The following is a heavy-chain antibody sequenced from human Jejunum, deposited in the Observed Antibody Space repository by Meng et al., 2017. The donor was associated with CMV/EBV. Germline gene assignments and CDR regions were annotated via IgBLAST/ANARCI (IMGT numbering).Heavy chain of an antibody. CDR2: ISRSGDTI. CDR1: GFTFSSYE. J-gene: IGHJ4*02. Sequence: GFTFSSYEMNWVRQAPGKGLEWVSYISRSGDTIFYADSVKGRFTISRDNAKNSLYLKMDSLRAEDTAFYYCARDYGGLWSPYNFDYWGQGTLVTVSS. D-gene: IGHD2-21*01. CDR3: ARDYGGLWSPYNFDY. V-gene: IGHV3-48*03.